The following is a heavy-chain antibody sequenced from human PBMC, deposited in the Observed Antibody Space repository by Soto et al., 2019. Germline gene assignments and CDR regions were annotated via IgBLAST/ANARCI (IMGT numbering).Heavy chain of an antibody. CDR3: ARDLGGATAML. Sequence: PSETLSLTCAVSGDSIIGIYHWAWIRQPPGKGLEWIGYIFYTGSTNYNPSLKSRVTISVDTSKNQFSLRLNSVTAADTAFYYCARDLGGATAMLWGPGTLVTVSS. CDR2: IFYTGST. D-gene: IGHD5-18*01. J-gene: IGHJ4*02. V-gene: IGHV4-59*01. CDR1: GDSIIGIYH.